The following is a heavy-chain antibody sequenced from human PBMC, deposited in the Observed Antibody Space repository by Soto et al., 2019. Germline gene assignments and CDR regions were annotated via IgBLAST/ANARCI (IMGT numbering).Heavy chain of an antibody. D-gene: IGHD4-17*01. CDR3: AKEATVTTYYYFDY. Sequence: EVQLLESGGGLVQPGGSLRLSCAASGFSFSSYAMSWVRQAPGKGLEWVSAISGSGGTTYYADSVKGRFTISRDNPKTTLDLQMNSLRAEDTAVYYCAKEATVTTYYYFDYWGQGTLVTASS. V-gene: IGHV3-23*01. CDR1: GFSFSSYA. J-gene: IGHJ4*02. CDR2: ISGSGGTT.